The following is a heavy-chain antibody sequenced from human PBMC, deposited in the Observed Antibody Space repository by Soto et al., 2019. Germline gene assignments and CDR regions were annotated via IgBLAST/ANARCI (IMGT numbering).Heavy chain of an antibody. CDR2: ISGSGDST. V-gene: IGHV3-23*01. J-gene: IGHJ4*02. D-gene: IGHD2-15*01. CDR3: AKENRRGYCSGGICYGYFDY. Sequence: EVQLLESGGGLVQPGGSLRLSCTASGFTFSNYAMSWVRQAPGKGLEWVSTISGSGDSTNYADSAKGQFAISRDNSNNMLYVQMDSLRVEDTAVYYCAKENRRGYCSGGICYGYFDYWGQGTLVTVSS. CDR1: GFTFSNYA.